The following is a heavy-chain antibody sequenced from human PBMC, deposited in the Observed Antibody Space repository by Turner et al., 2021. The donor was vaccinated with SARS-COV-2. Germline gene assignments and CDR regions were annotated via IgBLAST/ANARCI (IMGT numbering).Heavy chain of an antibody. CDR1: GFTFSSYS. CDR3: ARDYYDFWSGYNSYYYAMDV. Sequence: EVQLVESGGGLVKPEGSLRLSCAASGFTFSSYSMNWVRQAPGKGLEWVSSISSSSSYIYYAESLKGRFTISRDNAKNSLYLQMNSLRAEDTAVYYCARDYYDFWSGYNSYYYAMDVWGQGTTVTVSS. V-gene: IGHV3-21*01. CDR2: ISSSSSYI. J-gene: IGHJ6*02. D-gene: IGHD3-3*01.